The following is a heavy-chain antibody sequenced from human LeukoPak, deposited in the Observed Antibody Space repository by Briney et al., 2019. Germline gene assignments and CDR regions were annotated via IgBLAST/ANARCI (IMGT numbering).Heavy chain of an antibody. CDR1: GFTFSSYS. Sequence: GGSLRLSCAASGFTFSSYSMNWVRQAPGKGLEWVSSISSSSSYIYYADSVKGRFTISRDNAKNSLYLQMNSLRAEDTAVYYCARDIHDSSGYPSYFDYWGQGTLVTVSP. CDR2: ISSSSSYI. V-gene: IGHV3-21*01. J-gene: IGHJ4*02. D-gene: IGHD3-22*01. CDR3: ARDIHDSSGYPSYFDY.